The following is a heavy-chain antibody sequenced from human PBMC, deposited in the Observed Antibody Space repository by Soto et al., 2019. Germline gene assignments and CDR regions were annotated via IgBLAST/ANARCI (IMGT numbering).Heavy chain of an antibody. CDR2: INPSGGST. CDR1: GFTFTSFY. D-gene: IGHD3-3*01. CDR3: ARDADYDFWSGYRKNYYYYYGMDV. Sequence: GASVKVSCKASGFTFTSFYMHWVRQAPGQGLEWMGIINPSGGSTSYAQKFQGRVTMTRDTSTSTVYMELSSLRSEDTAVYYCARDADYDFWSGYRKNYYYYYGMDVWGQGTTVTVSS. V-gene: IGHV1-46*01. J-gene: IGHJ6*02.